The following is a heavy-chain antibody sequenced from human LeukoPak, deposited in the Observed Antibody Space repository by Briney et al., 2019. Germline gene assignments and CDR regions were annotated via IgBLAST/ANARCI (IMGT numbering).Heavy chain of an antibody. J-gene: IGHJ4*02. D-gene: IGHD3-3*01. V-gene: IGHV3-9*01. Sequence: GRCLRPSFAAVGFTFVDYATHSARPAPRGRLEMGSCRSRGSVGTGSAGSVYGRFTISRDNAKNSLYLQMNSLRAEDTALYYCAKGAVHTNYDFWSGYYRPRFGFDYWGQGTLVTVSS. CDR2: RSRGSVGT. CDR3: AKGAVHTNYDFWSGYYRPRFGFDY. CDR1: GFTFVDYA.